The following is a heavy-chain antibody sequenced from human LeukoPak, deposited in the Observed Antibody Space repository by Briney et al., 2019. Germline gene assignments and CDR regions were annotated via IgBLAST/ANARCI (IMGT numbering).Heavy chain of an antibody. CDR1: GFIFSSYA. V-gene: IGHV3-11*05. CDR3: ARVILKYYGSGPFDY. J-gene: IGHJ4*02. D-gene: IGHD3-10*01. Sequence: GGSLRLSCAASGFIFSSYAMSWVRQAPGKGLEWVSWISGSSSYTNYADSVKGRFTISRDNAKNSLYLQMNSLRDEDTAVYYCARVILKYYGSGPFDYWGQGTLVTVSS. CDR2: ISGSSSYT.